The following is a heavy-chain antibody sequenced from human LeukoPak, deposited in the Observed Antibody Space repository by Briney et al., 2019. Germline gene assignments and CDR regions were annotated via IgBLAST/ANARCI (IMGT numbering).Heavy chain of an antibody. CDR1: GFTFSGYS. Sequence: TGGSLRLSCAASGFTFSGYSMNWVRQAPGKGLEWVSYISSSSSTIYYADSVKGRFTISRDNAKNSLYLQMNSLRAEDTAVYYCARGGSDAFDIWGQGTMVTVSS. V-gene: IGHV3-48*01. CDR3: ARGGSDAFDI. CDR2: ISSSSSTI. J-gene: IGHJ3*02. D-gene: IGHD3-10*01.